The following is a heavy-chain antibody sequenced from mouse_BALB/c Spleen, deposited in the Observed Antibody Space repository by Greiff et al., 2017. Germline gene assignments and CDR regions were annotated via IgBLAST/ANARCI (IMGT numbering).Heavy chain of an antibody. D-gene: IGHD3-2*01. CDR3: ARRGDSSGAAMDY. V-gene: IGHV3-2*02. CDR2: ISYSGST. Sequence: EVKLMESGPGLVKPSQSLSLTCTVTGYSITSDYAWNWIRQFPGNKLEWMGYISYSGSTSYNPSLKSRISITRDTSKNQFFLQLNSVTTEDTATYYCARRGDSSGAAMDYWGQGTSVTVSS. CDR1: GYSITSDYA. J-gene: IGHJ4*01.